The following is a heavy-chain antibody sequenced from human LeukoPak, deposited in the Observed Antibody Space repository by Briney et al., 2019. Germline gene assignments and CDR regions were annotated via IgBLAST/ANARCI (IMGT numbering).Heavy chain of an antibody. CDR2: ISSSSSYI. CDR1: GFTFSSYS. V-gene: IGHV3-21*01. CDR3: ASENKRGYSYGSPTDAFDI. J-gene: IGHJ3*02. Sequence: KPGGSLRLSCAASGFTFSSYSMNWVRQAPGKGLEWVSSISSSSSYIYYADSVKGRFTISRDNAKNSLYLQMNSLRAEDTAVYYCASENKRGYSYGSPTDAFDIWGQGTMVTVSS. D-gene: IGHD5-18*01.